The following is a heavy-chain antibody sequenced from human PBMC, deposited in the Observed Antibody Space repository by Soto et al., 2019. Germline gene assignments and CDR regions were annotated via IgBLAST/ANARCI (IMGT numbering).Heavy chain of an antibody. D-gene: IGHD2-2*03. V-gene: IGHV3-21*01. CDR3: ARSYFGYCSSTTCPSDY. J-gene: IGHJ4*02. CDR1: GFTFSNYA. Sequence: GGSLRLSCAASGFTFSNYAMNWVRQAPGKGLEWVSSISSTGYIYYADSLRGRFTISRGDAKNSLYLQMNSLRAEDTAVYYCARSYFGYCSSTTCPSDYWGQGKLVTVSS. CDR2: ISSTGYI.